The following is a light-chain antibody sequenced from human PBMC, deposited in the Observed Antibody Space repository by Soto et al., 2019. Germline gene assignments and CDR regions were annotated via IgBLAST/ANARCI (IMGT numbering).Light chain of an antibody. Sequence: DIVMTQTPLSLSVTPGQSASISCKSSQSLLHSDGKTCLYWYLQKPGQPPQLLIYEVSNRFSGVRGRFSVSGSGTGFTLVNRRVEARDGGVYECVPGLHLPWTFGQGTKVEIK. CDR3: VPGLHLPWT. CDR2: EVS. V-gene: IGKV2-29*03. J-gene: IGKJ1*01. CDR1: QSLLHSDGKTC.